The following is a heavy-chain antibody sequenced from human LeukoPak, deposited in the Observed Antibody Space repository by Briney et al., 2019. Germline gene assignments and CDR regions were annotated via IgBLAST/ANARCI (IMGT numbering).Heavy chain of an antibody. CDR2: INAGNGNT. CDR3: ARDLLLAAGKSNYYYGMDG. V-gene: IGHV1-3*01. D-gene: IGHD2/OR15-2a*01. J-gene: IGHJ6*04. Sequence: ASVKVSCKASGYTFTSYAMHWVRQAPGQGLGWMGWINAGNGNTKYSQKLQGRVTITRDTSASTAYMELSSLRSEDTAVYYCARDLLLAAGKSNYYYGMDGWGKGTTVTVSS. CDR1: GYTFTSYA.